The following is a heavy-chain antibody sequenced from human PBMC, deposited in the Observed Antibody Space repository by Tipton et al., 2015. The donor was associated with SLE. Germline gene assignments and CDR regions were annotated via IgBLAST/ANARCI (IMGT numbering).Heavy chain of an antibody. D-gene: IGHD4-17*01. CDR2: VSTTGNN. CDR3: ARDDGDYTVDY. V-gene: IGHV4-4*07. CDR1: GGSLSTFY. Sequence: TLSLTCAVSGGSLSTFYWSWIRLPAGKGLEWIGRVSTTGNNNNNPSLKSRVAMSVDTSKNQVSLKLASVTAADTAVYYCARDDGDYTVDYWGQGTLVTVSS. J-gene: IGHJ4*02.